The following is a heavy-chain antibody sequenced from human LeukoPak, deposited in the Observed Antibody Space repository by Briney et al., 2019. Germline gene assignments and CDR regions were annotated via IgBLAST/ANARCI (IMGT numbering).Heavy chain of an antibody. J-gene: IGHJ4*02. CDR3: ARALTYCSSTSCGPGYFDY. CDR1: GFTFDDYG. CDR2: IKWNGGST. Sequence: GGSLRLSCAASGFTFDDYGMSWVRQAPGKGLEWVSGIKWNGGSTGYADSVKGRFTISRDNAKNSLYLQMNSLRAEDTALYYCARALTYCSSTSCGPGYFDYWGQGTLVTVSS. V-gene: IGHV3-20*04. D-gene: IGHD2-2*01.